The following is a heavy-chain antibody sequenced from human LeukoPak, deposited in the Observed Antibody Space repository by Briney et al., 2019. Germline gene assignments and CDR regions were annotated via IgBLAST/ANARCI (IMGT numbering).Heavy chain of an antibody. V-gene: IGHV3-7*01. CDR2: IKQDGSEI. Sequence: GGSLRLSCAASGFTFSDYWMSWVRQAPGKGLEWVANIKQDGSEIYYVASVKGRFTISRDNTKNSLYLQMNSLRAEDTAVYYCARRYFDSWGQGTLVTVSS. CDR1: GFTFSDYW. J-gene: IGHJ4*02. CDR3: ARRYFDS.